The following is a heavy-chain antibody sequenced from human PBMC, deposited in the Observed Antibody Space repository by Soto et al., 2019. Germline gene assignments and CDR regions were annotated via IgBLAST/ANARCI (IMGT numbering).Heavy chain of an antibody. V-gene: IGHV1-18*01. CDR3: ARRGVRYFDWLPDTPAFDI. CDR2: ISAYNGNT. D-gene: IGHD3-9*01. Sequence: GASVKVSCKTSGYTFTSYGISWVRQAPGQGIEWMGWISAYNGNTNYAQKLQGRVTMTTDTSTSTAYMELRSLRSDDTAVYYCARRGVRYFDWLPDTPAFDIWGQGTMVTVSS. J-gene: IGHJ3*02. CDR1: GYTFTSYG.